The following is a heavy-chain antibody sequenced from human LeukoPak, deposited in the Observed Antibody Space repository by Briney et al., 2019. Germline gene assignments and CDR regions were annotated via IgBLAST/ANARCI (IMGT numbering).Heavy chain of an antibody. J-gene: IGHJ4*02. Sequence: SETLSLTCAVYGGSFSGYYWSWIRQPPGKGLEWIGEINHSGSTNYNPSLKSRVTISVDTSKNQFSLKLSSVTAADTAVYYWARGGGGWLPFDYWGQGTLVTVSS. D-gene: IGHD5-24*01. V-gene: IGHV4-34*01. CDR3: ARGGGGWLPFDY. CDR1: GGSFSGYY. CDR2: INHSGST.